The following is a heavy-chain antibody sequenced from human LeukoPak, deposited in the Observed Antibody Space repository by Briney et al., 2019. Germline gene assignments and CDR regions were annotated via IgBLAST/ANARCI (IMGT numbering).Heavy chain of an antibody. J-gene: IGHJ4*02. Sequence: GGSLRLSCAASGFTFSDYYMSWIRQVPGKGLEWVSYISSTSGRIIYYADSVKGRFTISRDNAKNSLYLQMNSLRAEDTAVYYCAKYTSGRQYRGVYWGQGTLVSVSS. V-gene: IGHV3-11*04. CDR1: GFTFSDYY. CDR2: ISSTSGRII. D-gene: IGHD1-26*01. CDR3: AKYTSGRQYRGVY.